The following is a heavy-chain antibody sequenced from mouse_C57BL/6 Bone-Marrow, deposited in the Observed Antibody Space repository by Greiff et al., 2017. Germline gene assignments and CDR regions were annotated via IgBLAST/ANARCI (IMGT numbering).Heavy chain of an antibody. CDR3: TTYLLPPMDY. V-gene: IGHV14-4*01. CDR1: GFNIKDDY. J-gene: IGHJ4*01. Sequence: EVQLQQSGAELVRPGASVKLSCTASGFNIKDDYMHWVKQRPEQGLEWIGWIDPENGDTEYASKFQGKATITADTSSTTADLQLSSLTSEDTAVYYCTTYLLPPMDYWGQGTSVTVSS. D-gene: IGHD2-1*01. CDR2: IDPENGDT.